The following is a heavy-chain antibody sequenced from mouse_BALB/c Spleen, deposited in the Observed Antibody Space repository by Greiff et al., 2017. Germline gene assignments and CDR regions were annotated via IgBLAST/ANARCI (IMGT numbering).Heavy chain of an antibody. Sequence: EVKLVESGPGLVKPSQSLSLTCSVTGYSITSGYYWNWIRQFPGNKLEWMGYISYDGSNNYNPSLKNRISITRDTSKNQFFLKLNSVTTEDTATYYCARDRPYFDYWGQGTTLTVSS. CDR2: ISYDGSN. V-gene: IGHV3-6*02. CDR1: GYSITSGYY. J-gene: IGHJ2*01. CDR3: ARDRPYFDY.